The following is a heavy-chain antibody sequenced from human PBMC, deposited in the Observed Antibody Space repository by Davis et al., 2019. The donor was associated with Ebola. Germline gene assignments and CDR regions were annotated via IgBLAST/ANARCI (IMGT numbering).Heavy chain of an antibody. J-gene: IGHJ6*04. Sequence: AASVQVSCKASGYTFTNYFMHWVRQAPGQGLEWMGIINPSGGSTTYAQKFQGRVTMTSDTSTSTVYMELSSLRSEDTAVYYCARPDYAIHGGMDVWGTGTTVTVSS. CDR3: ARPDYAIHGGMDV. D-gene: IGHD3-16*01. V-gene: IGHV1-46*01. CDR2: INPSGGST. CDR1: GYTFTNYF.